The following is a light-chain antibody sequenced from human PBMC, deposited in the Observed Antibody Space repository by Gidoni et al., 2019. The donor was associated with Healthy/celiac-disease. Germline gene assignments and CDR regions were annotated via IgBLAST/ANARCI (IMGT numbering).Light chain of an antibody. CDR3: QQYDNLPLT. CDR2: DAS. Sequence: DIQMTQSPSSLSASVGDRVTITCQASQYISNYLNWYQQKPGKAPKLLIYDASTLGTGVPSRFSGSGSGTDFTFTISSLQPEDIATYYCQQYDNLPLTFGGGTKVEIK. V-gene: IGKV1-33*01. CDR1: QYISNY. J-gene: IGKJ4*01.